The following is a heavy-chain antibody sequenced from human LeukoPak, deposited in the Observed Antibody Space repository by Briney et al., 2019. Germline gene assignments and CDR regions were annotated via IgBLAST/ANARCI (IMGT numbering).Heavy chain of an antibody. CDR2: ISSSGSTI. CDR1: GFTFSSYE. J-gene: IGHJ4*02. D-gene: IGHD3-10*01. Sequence: GGSLRLSCAASGFTFSSYEMNWVRQAPGKGLEWVSYISSSGSTIYYADSVKGRFTISRDNSKNTLYLQMNSLRAEDTAVYYCAREYRGEYYFAYWGQGTQVTVSS. CDR3: AREYRGEYYFAY. V-gene: IGHV3-48*03.